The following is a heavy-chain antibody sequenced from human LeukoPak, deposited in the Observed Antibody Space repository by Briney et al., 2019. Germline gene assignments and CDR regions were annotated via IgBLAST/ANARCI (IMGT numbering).Heavy chain of an antibody. CDR3: ARVTVYGSGGYYVYYFDY. Sequence: SETLSLTCTVSGYSISSGYHWGWIRQPPGKGLEWIGSIYHSGSTYYNPSLKSRVTISLDTSKNQFSLKLSSVTAADTAVYYCARVTVYGSGGYYVYYFDYWGQGILVTVSS. CDR2: IYHSGST. V-gene: IGHV4-38-2*02. J-gene: IGHJ4*02. D-gene: IGHD3-10*01. CDR1: GYSISSGYH.